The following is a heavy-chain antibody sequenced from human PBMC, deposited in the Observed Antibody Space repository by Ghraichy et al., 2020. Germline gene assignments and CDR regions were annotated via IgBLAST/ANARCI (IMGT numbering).Heavy chain of an antibody. J-gene: IGHJ4*02. CDR3: ARAGGGNSWNLYYYFDS. CDR2: IYYSGST. D-gene: IGHD6-13*01. V-gene: IGHV4-59*11. CDR1: GGPINSHY. Sequence: GSLSLTCTVSGGPINSHYWSWIRQSPGRGLEWLGYIYYSGSTTYNPSLRSRVTISLDFSKNQFSLDLISVTAADTAIYFCARAGGGNSWNLYYYFDSWGQGARVTVSS.